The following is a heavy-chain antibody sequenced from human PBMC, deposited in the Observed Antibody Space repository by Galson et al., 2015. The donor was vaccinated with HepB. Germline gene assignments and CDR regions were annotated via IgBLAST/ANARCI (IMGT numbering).Heavy chain of an antibody. V-gene: IGHV3-33*01. CDR3: TRDGWGHYGDYGYYYYGMDA. J-gene: IGHJ6*02. CDR1: GFTFSTFG. Sequence: SLRLSCAASGFTFSTFGMHWVRQAPGKGLEWVAVIRHDGSKKYYADSMEGRFIVSRDNSNNTLYLQMNSLRAEDTAVYYCTRDGWGHYGDYGYYYYGMDAWGQGTTVTVSS. CDR2: IRHDGSKK. D-gene: IGHD4-17*01.